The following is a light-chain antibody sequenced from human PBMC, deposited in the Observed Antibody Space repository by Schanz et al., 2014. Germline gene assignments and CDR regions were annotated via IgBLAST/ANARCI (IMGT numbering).Light chain of an antibody. Sequence: QSVLTQPPSASGTPGQRVTISCSGSSSNIGRNTVNWYQHLPGTAPKLLIHTNNQRPSGVPDRFSGSKSGTSASLAISGLQSDDEADYYCSTWDDSLNGQLFGGGTKLTVL. V-gene: IGLV1-44*01. CDR1: SSNIGRNT. CDR2: TNN. CDR3: STWDDSLNGQL. J-gene: IGLJ3*02.